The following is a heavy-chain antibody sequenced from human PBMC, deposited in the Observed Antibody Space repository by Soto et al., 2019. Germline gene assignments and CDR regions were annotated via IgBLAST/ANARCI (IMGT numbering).Heavy chain of an antibody. CDR1: GGSISSGGYY. D-gene: IGHD3-10*01. J-gene: IGHJ6*02. Sequence: SETLSLTCTVSGGSISSGGYYWSWIRQHPGKGLEWIGYIYYSGSTYYNPSLKSRVTISVDTSKNQFSLKLSSVTAAGTAVYYCARGGQLVRGVYLWPTVEDVWGQGTTVTVSS. CDR3: ARGGQLVRGVYLWPTVEDV. CDR2: IYYSGST. V-gene: IGHV4-31*03.